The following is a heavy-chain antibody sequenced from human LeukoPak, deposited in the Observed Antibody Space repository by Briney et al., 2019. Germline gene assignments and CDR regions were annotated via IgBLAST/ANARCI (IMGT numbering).Heavy chain of an antibody. CDR3: ARDGITIFGVAPFDY. J-gene: IGHJ4*02. Sequence: SETLSLTCTVSGGSISSYYWSWIRQPAGKGLEWLGRIYTSGSTNYNPSLKSRVTMSVDTSKNQFSLKLSSVTAADTAVYYCARDGITIFGVAPFDYWGQGTLVTVSS. CDR1: GGSISSYY. CDR2: IYTSGST. V-gene: IGHV4-4*07. D-gene: IGHD3-3*01.